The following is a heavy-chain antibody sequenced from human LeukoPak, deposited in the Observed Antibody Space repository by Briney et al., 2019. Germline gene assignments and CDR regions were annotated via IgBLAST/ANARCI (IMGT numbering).Heavy chain of an antibody. CDR2: IIPIIGIA. Sequence: SVKVSCKASGCTFSSYAISWVRQAPGQGLEWMGRIIPIIGIANYAQKFQGRVTITADKSTSTAYMELSSLRSEGTAVYYCARDNDCDSSGYYSDRTRYYYYGMDVWGQGTMVTVSS. J-gene: IGHJ6*02. V-gene: IGHV1-69*04. CDR3: ARDNDCDSSGYYSDRTRYYYYGMDV. CDR1: GCTFSSYA. D-gene: IGHD3-22*01.